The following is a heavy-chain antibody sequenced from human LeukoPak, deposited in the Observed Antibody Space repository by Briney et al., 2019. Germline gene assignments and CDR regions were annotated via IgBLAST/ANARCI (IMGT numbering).Heavy chain of an antibody. CDR2: INEDGSST. CDR3: ARGTVIITDAFDI. Sequence: GGSLRLSCAASGYTFSTYWMHWVRQGPGKGLVWVSRINEDGSSTSYAESVRGRFTISRDNAKNTLYLQMNSLRAEDTAVYYCARGTVIITDAFDIWGQGTMVTVSS. CDR1: GYTFSTYW. V-gene: IGHV3-74*01. J-gene: IGHJ3*02. D-gene: IGHD3-9*01.